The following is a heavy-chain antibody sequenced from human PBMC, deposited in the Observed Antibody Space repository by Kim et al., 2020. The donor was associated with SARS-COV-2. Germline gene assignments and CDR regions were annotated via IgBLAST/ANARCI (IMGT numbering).Heavy chain of an antibody. V-gene: IGHV4-39*01. CDR3: ARHGSTYDYVWGSYRTYYYYGMDV. Sequence: SETLSLTCTVSGGSISSSSYYWGWIRQPPGKGLEWIGSIYYSGSTYYNPSLKSRVTISVDTSKNQFSLKLSSVTAADTAVYYCARHGSTYDYVWGSYRTYYYYGMDVWGQGTTVTVSS. D-gene: IGHD3-16*02. J-gene: IGHJ6*02. CDR1: GGSISSSSYY. CDR2: IYYSGST.